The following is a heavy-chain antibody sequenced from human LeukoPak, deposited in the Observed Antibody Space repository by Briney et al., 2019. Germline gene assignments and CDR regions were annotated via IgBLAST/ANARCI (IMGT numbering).Heavy chain of an antibody. CDR1: GGSISSYY. J-gene: IGHJ4*02. D-gene: IGHD3-22*01. V-gene: IGHV4-59*01. CDR3: ARVVVDTSEDYFDY. Sequence: SETLSLTCTVSGGSISSYYWSWIRQSPGKGLEWIGYISKTGSTNYNPSLKSRVTISIDTSKKQFSLRLSSVTAADTAVYYCARVVVDTSEDYFDYWGQGTLVTVSS. CDR2: ISKTGST.